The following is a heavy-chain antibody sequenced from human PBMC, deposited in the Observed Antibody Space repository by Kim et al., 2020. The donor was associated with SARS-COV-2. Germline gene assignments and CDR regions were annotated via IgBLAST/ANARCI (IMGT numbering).Heavy chain of an antibody. J-gene: IGHJ5*02. D-gene: IGHD3-10*01. V-gene: IGHV1-3*01. CDR3: AREGSGSYNWFDP. CDR1: GYTFDTYA. CDR2: INGGNGNT. Sequence: ASVKVSCKASGYTFDTYALYWVRQAPGQRFEWMGWINGGNGNTRYSQNFQGRVTITRDTSATTAYMELSSLTSKDTAVYYCAREGSGSYNWFDPWGQGTWSPSPQ.